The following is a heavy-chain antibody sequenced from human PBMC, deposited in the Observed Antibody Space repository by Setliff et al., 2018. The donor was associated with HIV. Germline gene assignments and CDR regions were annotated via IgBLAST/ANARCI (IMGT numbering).Heavy chain of an antibody. CDR3: ARGNYDILTGYIGYYDY. Sequence: LGESLKISCKGSGYSFTSYWIGWVRQMPGKGLEWMGIIYPGDSDTRYSPSFQGQVTISADKSISTAYLQWSSLKASDTAMYYCARGNYDILTGYIGYYDYWGQGTLVTVSS. CDR2: IYPGDSDT. J-gene: IGHJ4*02. CDR1: GYSFTSYW. D-gene: IGHD3-9*01. V-gene: IGHV5-51*01.